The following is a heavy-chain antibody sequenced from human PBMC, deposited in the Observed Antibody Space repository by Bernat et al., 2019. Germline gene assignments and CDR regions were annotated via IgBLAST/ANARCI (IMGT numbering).Heavy chain of an antibody. CDR1: GGSFSGYY. CDR2: INHSGST. CDR3: AREGIAAAGDFDY. Sequence: QVQLQQWGAGLLKPSETLSLTCAVYGGSFSGYYWSWIRQPPGKGLEWIGEINHSGSTNYNPSLKSRVTISVDTSKNQFSLKLSSETAADTAVYYCAREGIAAAGDFDYWGQGTLVTVSS. D-gene: IGHD6-13*01. V-gene: IGHV4-34*01. J-gene: IGHJ4*02.